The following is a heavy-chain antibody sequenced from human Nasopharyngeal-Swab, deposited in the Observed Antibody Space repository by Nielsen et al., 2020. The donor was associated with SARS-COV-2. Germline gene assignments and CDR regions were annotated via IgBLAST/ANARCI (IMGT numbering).Heavy chain of an antibody. Sequence: GGSLRLSCAASGFTFSSYWMSWVRQAPGKGLEWVANIKQDGSEKYYVDSVKGRFTTSRDNAKNSLYLQMNSLRAEDTAVYYCARDCPQPCYGDDYWGQGTLVTVSS. CDR3: ARDCPQPCYGDDY. V-gene: IGHV3-7*01. J-gene: IGHJ4*02. D-gene: IGHD2-2*01. CDR1: GFTFSSYW. CDR2: IKQDGSEK.